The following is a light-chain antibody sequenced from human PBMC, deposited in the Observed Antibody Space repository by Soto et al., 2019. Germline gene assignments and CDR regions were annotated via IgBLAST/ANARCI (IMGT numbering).Light chain of an antibody. CDR2: DAS. Sequence: EIVLTQSPGTLSLSPGERATLSCRASQSISNSYLAWYQQRPGQAPRLLLSDASSRATGIPDRFSGSGSGTDFTLTISRLKPEDFAVYYCQQYGNSLPYTFGQGTKVEIK. CDR1: QSISNSY. V-gene: IGKV3-20*01. J-gene: IGKJ2*01. CDR3: QQYGNSLPYT.